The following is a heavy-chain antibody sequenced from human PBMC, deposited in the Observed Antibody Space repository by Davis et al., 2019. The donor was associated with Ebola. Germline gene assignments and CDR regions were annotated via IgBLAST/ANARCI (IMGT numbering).Heavy chain of an antibody. CDR2: IQNSGSP. D-gene: IGHD4-17*01. Sequence: MPSETLSLTCSVSGGSISTYYWNWIRQPPGKGLEWVGCIQNSGSPIYSPSLKSRVTLSVDRSTNQFSPKLTSVTAADTAVYYCARGDYAGSSFDYWGQGTLVSVSS. CDR1: GGSISTYY. V-gene: IGHV4-4*09. CDR3: ARGDYAGSSFDY. J-gene: IGHJ4*02.